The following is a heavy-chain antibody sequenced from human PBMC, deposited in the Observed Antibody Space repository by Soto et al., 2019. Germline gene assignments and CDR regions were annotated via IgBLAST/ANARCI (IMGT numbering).Heavy chain of an antibody. D-gene: IGHD6-19*01. V-gene: IGHV3-74*01. CDR1: GFTFNIRA. Sequence: GGSLRLSCEASGFTFNIRAMSWVRQAPGKGLEWVSRINSDGSSTSYADSVKGRFTISRDNAKNTLYLQMNSLRAEDTAVYYCAKELHTSSGWSQVIYWGQGTLVTVSS. CDR3: AKELHTSSGWSQVIY. J-gene: IGHJ4*02. CDR2: INSDGSST.